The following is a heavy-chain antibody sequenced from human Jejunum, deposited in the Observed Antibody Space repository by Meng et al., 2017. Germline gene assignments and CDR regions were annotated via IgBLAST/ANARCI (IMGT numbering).Heavy chain of an antibody. CDR2: INHSGGT. Sequence: QVQLQQWGAGLLKPSETLSLTCAVYGGPFSGFFWNWMRQIPGKGLEWIGEINHSGGTTFNPSLRSRVTMSVDMSNNQFSLKLNFVTAADTAVYYCAAVLSSGESSLGLGWFDPWGQGTLVTVSS. D-gene: IGHD3-16*02. CDR3: AAVLSSGESSLGLGWFDP. J-gene: IGHJ5*02. V-gene: IGHV4-34*01. CDR1: GGPFSGFF.